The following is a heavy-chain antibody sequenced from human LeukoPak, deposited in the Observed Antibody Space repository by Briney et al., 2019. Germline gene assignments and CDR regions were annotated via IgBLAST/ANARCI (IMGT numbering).Heavy chain of an antibody. CDR3: ATETGAEGGFDY. D-gene: IGHD1-14*01. CDR1: GFTFSSYA. Sequence: PGGSLRLSCAASGFTFSSYAMSWVRQAPGKGLEWVSAISGSGGSTYYADSVKGRFAISRDNSKNTLYLQMNSLRAEDTAVYYCATETGAEGGFDYWGQGTLVTVSS. V-gene: IGHV3-23*01. CDR2: ISGSGGST. J-gene: IGHJ4*02.